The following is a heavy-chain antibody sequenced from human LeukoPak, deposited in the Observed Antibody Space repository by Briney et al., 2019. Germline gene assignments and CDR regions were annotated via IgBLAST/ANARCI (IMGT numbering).Heavy chain of an antibody. J-gene: IGHJ3*02. CDR2: INRSGSP. Sequence: SETLSLTCAVYVGSFSGYYWSWIRQPPGKGLEWIGEINRSGSPNYNPPLKSRVTISVDTSKNQFSLKLTSVTAADTAVYYCARGIRRDGYNSGAFDIWGQGTMVTVSS. CDR3: ARGIRRDGYNSGAFDI. CDR1: VGSFSGYY. D-gene: IGHD5-24*01. V-gene: IGHV4-34*01.